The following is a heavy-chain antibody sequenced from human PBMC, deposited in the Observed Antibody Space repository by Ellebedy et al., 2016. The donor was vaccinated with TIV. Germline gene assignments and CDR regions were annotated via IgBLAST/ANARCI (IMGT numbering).Heavy chain of an antibody. J-gene: IGHJ4*02. D-gene: IGHD3-22*01. V-gene: IGHV3-11*04. Sequence: GESLKISCAASGFTFSDYYMSWIRQAPGKGLEWVSYISSSGSTIYYADSVKGRFTISRDNAKNSLYLQMNSLRAEDTAVYYCARVLTELTGTYYYDTGYDYWGQGTLVTVSS. CDR1: GFTFSDYY. CDR3: ARVLTELTGTYYYDTGYDY. CDR2: ISSSGSTI.